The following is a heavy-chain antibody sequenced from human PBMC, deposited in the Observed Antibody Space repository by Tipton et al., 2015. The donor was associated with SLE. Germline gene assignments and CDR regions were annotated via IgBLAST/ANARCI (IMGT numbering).Heavy chain of an antibody. J-gene: IGHJ3*02. CDR3: ARGPQWEPPTFHI. CDR2: ISCNSGGT. CDR1: GYTFTGYY. V-gene: IGHV1-2*02. D-gene: IGHD1-26*01. Sequence: QVQLVQSGPEVKKPGASVKVSCKASGYTFTGYYMHWVRQAPGQGLEWMGWISCNSGGTTYAQKFQGRVTMTRDTSISTAYMELSRLRSDDTAVYYCARGPQWEPPTFHIWGQGTMVTVSS.